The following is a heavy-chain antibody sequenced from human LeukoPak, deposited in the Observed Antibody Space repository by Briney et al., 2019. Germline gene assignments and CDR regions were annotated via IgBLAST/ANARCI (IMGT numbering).Heavy chain of an antibody. Sequence: GXSLRLSCSASGFTFSSYAMHWVRQAPGKGLEYVSAISSNGGSTYYADSVKGRFTISRDNSKNTLYLQMSSLRAEDTAVYYCVKDPRWLQSPAWGQGTLVTVSS. CDR3: VKDPRWLQSPA. CDR1: GFTFSSYA. CDR2: ISSNGGST. J-gene: IGHJ5*02. V-gene: IGHV3-64D*06. D-gene: IGHD5-24*01.